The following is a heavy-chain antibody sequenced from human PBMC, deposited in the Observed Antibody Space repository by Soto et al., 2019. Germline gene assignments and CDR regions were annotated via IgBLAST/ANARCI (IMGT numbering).Heavy chain of an antibody. Sequence: GASVKVSCKASGGTFSSYTISCVRQAPGQGLEWMGRIIPILGIANYAQKFQGRVTITADKSTSTAYMELSSLRSEDTAVYYCARAYVDTAMGRTYNWFDPWGQGTLVTVSS. CDR2: IIPILGIA. J-gene: IGHJ5*02. V-gene: IGHV1-69*02. CDR3: ARAYVDTAMGRTYNWFDP. CDR1: GGTFSSYT. D-gene: IGHD5-18*01.